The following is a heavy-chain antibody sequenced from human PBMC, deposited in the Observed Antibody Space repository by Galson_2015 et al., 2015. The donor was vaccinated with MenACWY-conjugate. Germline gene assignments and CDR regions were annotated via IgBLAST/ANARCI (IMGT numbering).Heavy chain of an antibody. V-gene: IGHV3-15*07. CDR3: TLEKEFWSGVYYYYYMDV. CDR1: GFTFSNAW. CDR2: IKSKTDGGTT. D-gene: IGHD3-3*01. J-gene: IGHJ6*03. Sequence: SLRLSCAASGFTFSNAWMNWVRQAPGKGLEWVGRIKSKTDGGTTDYAAPVKGRFTISRDDSKNTLYLQMNSLKTEDTAVYYCTLEKEFWSGVYYYYYMDVWGKGTTVTVSS.